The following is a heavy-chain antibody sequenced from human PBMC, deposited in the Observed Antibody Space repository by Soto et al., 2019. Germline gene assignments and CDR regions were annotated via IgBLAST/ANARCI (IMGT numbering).Heavy chain of an antibody. V-gene: IGHV3-74*01. CDR1: GFTFSSDW. Sequence: GGSMRLSCAASGFTFSSDWMHWFRHAPGKGLVWVSRIDSGGRTTTYADSVKGRFTISRDNAKNTLYLQMNGLRAEDTALYYCARWFTYGNFDYFDYWGQGTQVTAPQ. D-gene: IGHD3-10*01. CDR2: IDSGGRTT. J-gene: IGHJ4*02. CDR3: ARWFTYGNFDYFDY.